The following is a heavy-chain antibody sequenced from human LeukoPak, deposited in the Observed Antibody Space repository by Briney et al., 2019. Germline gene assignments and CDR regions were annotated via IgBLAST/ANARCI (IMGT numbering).Heavy chain of an antibody. D-gene: IGHD2-8*01. CDR2: ISDSAYST. V-gene: IGHV3-23*01. J-gene: IGHJ2*01. CDR1: GFTFSSYA. CDR3: ARDGVWIEGSPGYLDL. Sequence: GGSLRLSCAASGFTFSSYAMSWVRQAPGKGLEWVSAISDSAYSTFYADSVKGRFTISRDNAKNSLYLQMNSLRAEDTAVYYCARDGVWIEGSPGYLDLWGRGTLVTVSS.